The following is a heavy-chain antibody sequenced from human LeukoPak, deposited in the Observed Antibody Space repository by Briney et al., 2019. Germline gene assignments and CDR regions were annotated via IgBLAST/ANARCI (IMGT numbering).Heavy chain of an antibody. CDR1: GGSISSYY. D-gene: IGHD3-22*01. CDR2: IYYSGST. J-gene: IGHJ4*02. V-gene: IGHV4-59*01. CDR3: ARALVVGAFDY. Sequence: SETLSLTCTVSGGSISSYYRSWIRQPPGKGLEWIGYIYYSGSTNYNPSLKSRVTISVDTSKNQFSLKLSSVTAADTAVYYCARALVVGAFDYWGQGTLVTVSS.